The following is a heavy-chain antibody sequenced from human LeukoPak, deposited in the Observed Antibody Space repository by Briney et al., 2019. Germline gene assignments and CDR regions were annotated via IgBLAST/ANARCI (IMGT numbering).Heavy chain of an antibody. Sequence: ASVKVSCKASGYTFTSYDINWVRQAAGQGLEWMGRMNPNSGNTGYAQKFQGRVTMTRNTSISTAYMELSSLRSEDTAVYYCARRRSYYDFWSGYWGSYYYGMDVWGQGTTVTVSS. V-gene: IGHV1-8*01. CDR3: ARRRSYYDFWSGYWGSYYYGMDV. J-gene: IGHJ6*02. CDR2: MNPNSGNT. D-gene: IGHD3-3*01. CDR1: GYTFTSYD.